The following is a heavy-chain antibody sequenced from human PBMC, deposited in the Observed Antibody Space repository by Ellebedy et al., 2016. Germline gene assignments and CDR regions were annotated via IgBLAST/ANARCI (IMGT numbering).Heavy chain of an antibody. CDR1: GFTFSSYS. V-gene: IGHV3-21*01. CDR3: AKEGSSGWYVDGMDV. Sequence: GESLKISCAASGFTFSSYSMNWVRQAPGKGLEWVSSISSSSSYIYYADSVKGRFTISRDNAKNSLYLQMNSLRAEDTAVYYCAKEGSSGWYVDGMDVWGQGTTVTVSS. CDR2: ISSSSSYI. D-gene: IGHD6-19*01. J-gene: IGHJ6*02.